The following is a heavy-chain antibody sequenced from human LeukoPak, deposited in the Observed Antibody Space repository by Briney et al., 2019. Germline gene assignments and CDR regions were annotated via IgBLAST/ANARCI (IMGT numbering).Heavy chain of an antibody. CDR2: IWYDGSKK. CDR3: ARVRFGDYYYYYGMDV. CDR1: GFTFSNYG. Sequence: PGRSLRLSCAASGFTFSNYGIHWVRQAPGKGLEWVAVIWYDGSKKYYADSVKGRFTISRDNSKNTLYLQMNSLRAEDTAVYYCARVRFGDYYYYYGMDVWGQGTTVTVSS. D-gene: IGHD3-16*01. J-gene: IGHJ6*02. V-gene: IGHV3-33*01.